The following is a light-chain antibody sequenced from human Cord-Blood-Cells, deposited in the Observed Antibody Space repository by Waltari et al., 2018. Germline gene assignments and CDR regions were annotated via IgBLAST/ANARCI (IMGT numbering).Light chain of an antibody. CDR3: YSAADNIGV. Sequence: SYELTQPSSVSVSPGQTARITCSGDVLAKKYARWFQQKPGQAPVLVIYKDSERPSGIPARFSGSSSGTTVTLTISGAQVEDEADYYCYSAADNIGVFGGGTKLTVL. CDR2: KDS. J-gene: IGLJ3*02. CDR1: VLAKKY. V-gene: IGLV3-27*01.